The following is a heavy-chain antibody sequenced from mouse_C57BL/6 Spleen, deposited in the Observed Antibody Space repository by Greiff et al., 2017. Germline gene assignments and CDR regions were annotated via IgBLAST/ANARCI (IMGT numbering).Heavy chain of an antibody. Sequence: EVQLVESGEGLVKPGGSLKLSCAASGFTFSSYAMSWVRQTPEKRLEWVAYISSGGDYIYYADTVKGRFTISRDNARNTLYLQMSSLKSEDTAMYYCTREDGSNYGGYYFDYWGQGTTLTVSS. J-gene: IGHJ2*01. CDR3: TREDGSNYGGYYFDY. D-gene: IGHD2-5*01. CDR2: ISSGGDYI. V-gene: IGHV5-9-1*02. CDR1: GFTFSSYA.